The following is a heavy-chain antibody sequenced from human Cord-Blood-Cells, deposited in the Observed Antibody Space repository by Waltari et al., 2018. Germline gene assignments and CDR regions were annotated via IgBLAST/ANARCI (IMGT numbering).Heavy chain of an antibody. CDR2: GNHSGST. D-gene: IGHD1-26*01. V-gene: IGHV4-34*04. J-gene: IGHJ3*02. CDR1: GGSCSGYY. Sequence: QVQLQQWGAGLLKPSETLSLTCAVYGGSCSGYYWSWIRQPPGKGLEWIGEGNHSGSTNDNPAPKSVATISVDSSKNQFSLKLSAVTAADTAVYYCGIVGATTAFDSWGQGTMVTGSS. CDR3: GIVGATTAFDS.